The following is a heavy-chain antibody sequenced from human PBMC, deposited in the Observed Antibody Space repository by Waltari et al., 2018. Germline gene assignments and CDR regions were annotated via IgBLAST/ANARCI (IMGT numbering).Heavy chain of an antibody. CDR3: VRLAQRTYKSPVPGRHYYYGMDV. CDR1: GFRFSNYW. J-gene: IGHJ6*02. D-gene: IGHD3-10*01. CDR2: ISNEESSL. V-gene: IGHV3-74*03. Sequence: EEQLLDSGGGLLQHGDSLRLYCAPSGFRFSNYWMNWVRQAPGKGLVWVARISNEESSLTYGDSVKGRFTISRDNAKNTLFLQMKRLRAEDTAVYYCVRLAQRTYKSPVPGRHYYYGMDVWGQGTTVTVSS.